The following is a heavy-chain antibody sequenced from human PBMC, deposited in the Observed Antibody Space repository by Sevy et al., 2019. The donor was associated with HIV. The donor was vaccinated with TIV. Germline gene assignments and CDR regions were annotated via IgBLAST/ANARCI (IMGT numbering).Heavy chain of an antibody. CDR2: IYSGGST. V-gene: IGHV3-53*01. D-gene: IGHD4-17*01. Sequence: GGCLRLSCAASGFTVSSNYMSWVRQAPGKGLEWVSVIYSGGSTYYADSVKGRFTISRDNSKNTLYLQMNSLRAEDTDVYYCSRVVTVTRGFDIWGQGTMVTVSS. CDR3: SRVVTVTRGFDI. J-gene: IGHJ3*02. CDR1: GFTVSSNY.